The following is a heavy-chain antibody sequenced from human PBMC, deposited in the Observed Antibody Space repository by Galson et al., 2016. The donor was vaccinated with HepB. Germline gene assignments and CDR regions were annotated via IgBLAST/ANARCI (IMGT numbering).Heavy chain of an antibody. D-gene: IGHD1/OR15-1a*01. CDR3: AKGTTLQVHFGYFDH. CDR2: ISNSAGST. Sequence: SLRLSCAASGFTFSSYAMSWVRQAPGKGLEWVSVISNSAGSTYFADSVKGRFTISRDNSKNTLYLQMNSLRVEDTAVYYCAKGTTLQVHFGYFDHWGQGTLVTVSS. J-gene: IGHJ4*02. V-gene: IGHV3-23*01. CDR1: GFTFSSYA.